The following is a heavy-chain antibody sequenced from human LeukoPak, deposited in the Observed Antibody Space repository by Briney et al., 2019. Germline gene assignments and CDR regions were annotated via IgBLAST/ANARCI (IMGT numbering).Heavy chain of an antibody. V-gene: IGHV4-59*08. CDR1: GGSISSYY. CDR3: ARHICSGGSCSFDY. Sequence: SETLSLTCTVSGGSISSYYWSWIRQPPGKGLEWIGYIYYSGSTNYNPSLKSRVTISVDTSKNQFSLKLSSVTAADTAVYYCARHICSGGSCSFDYWGQGTLVTVSS. CDR2: IYYSGST. D-gene: IGHD2-15*01. J-gene: IGHJ4*02.